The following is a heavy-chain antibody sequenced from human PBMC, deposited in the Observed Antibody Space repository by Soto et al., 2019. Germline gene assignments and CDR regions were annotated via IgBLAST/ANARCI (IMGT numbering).Heavy chain of an antibody. CDR1: GGTFSSYA. J-gene: IGHJ6*02. Sequence: SVKVSCKASGGTFSSYAISWGRQAPGQGLEWMGGIIPIFGTANYAQKFQGRVTITADESTSTAYMELSSLRSEDTAVYYCAREGYSGPYGMDVWGQGTTVTVSS. D-gene: IGHD1-26*01. V-gene: IGHV1-69*13. CDR2: IIPIFGTA. CDR3: AREGYSGPYGMDV.